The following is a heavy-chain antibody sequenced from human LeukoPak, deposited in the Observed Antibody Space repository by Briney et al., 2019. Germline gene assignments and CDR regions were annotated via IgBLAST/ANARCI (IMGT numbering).Heavy chain of an antibody. Sequence: GASVKVSCKASGYTFTGYYMHWVRQAPGQGLEWMGWINPNSGGTNYAQKFQGRVTMTRDTSISTAYMELSRLRSDDTAVYYCARPSRGFGDYYYYMDVWGKGTTVTVSS. D-gene: IGHD3-10*01. J-gene: IGHJ6*03. CDR2: INPNSGGT. CDR3: ARPSRGFGDYYYYMDV. V-gene: IGHV1-2*02. CDR1: GYTFTGYY.